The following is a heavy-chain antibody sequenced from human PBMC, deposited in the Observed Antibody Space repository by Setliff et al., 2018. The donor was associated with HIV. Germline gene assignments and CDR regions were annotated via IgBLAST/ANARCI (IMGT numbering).Heavy chain of an antibody. Sequence: RASVKVSCKASGGTFNNYAISWVRQAPGQGLEWMGGIIPILGLTNYTQKFQGRVTLTADRSTSTAYMELSSLRSEDTAMYYYGGGPPTYGPAAPSSYYYYYGVDVWGQGTTVTVSS. V-gene: IGHV1-69*10. D-gene: IGHD3-10*01. CDR1: GGTFNNYA. J-gene: IGHJ6*02. CDR2: IIPILGLT. CDR3: GGGPPTYGPAAPSSYYYYYGVDV.